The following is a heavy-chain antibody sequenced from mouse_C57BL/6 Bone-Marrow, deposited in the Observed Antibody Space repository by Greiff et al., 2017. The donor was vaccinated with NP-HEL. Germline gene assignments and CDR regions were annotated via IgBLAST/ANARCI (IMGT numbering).Heavy chain of an antibody. J-gene: IGHJ3*01. CDR2: INPSNGGT. Sequence: QVQLKQPGTELVKPGASVKLSCKASGYTFTSYWMHWVKQRPGQGLEWIGNINPSNGGTNYNEKFKSKATLTVDKSSSTAYMQLSSLTSEDSAVYYCARKLRLREDWFAYWGQGTLVTVSA. CDR1: GYTFTSYW. V-gene: IGHV1-53*01. CDR3: ARKLRLREDWFAY. D-gene: IGHD3-2*02.